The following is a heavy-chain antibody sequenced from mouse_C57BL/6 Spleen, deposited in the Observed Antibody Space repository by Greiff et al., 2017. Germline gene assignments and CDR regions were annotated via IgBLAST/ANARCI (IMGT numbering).Heavy chain of an antibody. D-gene: IGHD3-2*02. CDR1: GYTFTSYW. Sequence: QVQLQQPGAELVRPGSSVKLSCKASGYTFTSYWMNWVKQRPIQGLEWIGKIDPPGSETYYNQKLKDKATLTVDNSASKAYMHLISLTSEYSAFYYCASDSSYRFDYWGQGTTLTVSS. CDR2: IDPPGSET. J-gene: IGHJ2*01. V-gene: IGHV1-52*01. CDR3: ASDSSYRFDY.